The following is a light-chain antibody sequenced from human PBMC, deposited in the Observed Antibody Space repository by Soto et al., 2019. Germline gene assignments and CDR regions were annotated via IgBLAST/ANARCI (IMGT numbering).Light chain of an antibody. V-gene: IGLV2-23*01. CDR3: CSYAGSSTPNYL. CDR2: EGS. J-gene: IGLJ1*01. CDR1: SSDVGSYNL. Sequence: QSALTQPASVSGSPGQSITISCTGTSSDVGSYNLVSWYQQHPGKAPKLMIYEGSKRPSGVSDRFSGSKSGNTASLTISGLQAEDEADYYCCSYAGSSTPNYLFGTGTKLTVL.